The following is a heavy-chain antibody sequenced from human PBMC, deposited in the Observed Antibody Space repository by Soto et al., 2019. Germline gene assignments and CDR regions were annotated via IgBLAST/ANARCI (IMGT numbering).Heavy chain of an antibody. V-gene: IGHV1-8*02. D-gene: IGHD4-17*01. Sequence: ASVKVSCKASGYTFTSCGISWVRQAPGQGLEWMGWISAYNGNTGYAQKFQGRVTMTRNTSISTAYMELSSLRSEDTAVYYCAWVTTDYYYGMDVWGQGTTVTVSS. J-gene: IGHJ6*02. CDR3: AWVTTDYYYGMDV. CDR1: GYTFTSCG. CDR2: ISAYNGNT.